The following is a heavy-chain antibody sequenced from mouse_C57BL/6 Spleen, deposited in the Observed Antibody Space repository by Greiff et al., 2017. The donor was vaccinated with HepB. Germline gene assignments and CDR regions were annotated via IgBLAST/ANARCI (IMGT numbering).Heavy chain of an antibody. D-gene: IGHD1-1*01. CDR2: INPSTGGT. V-gene: IGHV1-42*01. Sequence: VQLQQSGPELVKPGASVKISCKASGYSFTGYYMNWVKQSPEKSLEWIGEINPSTGGTTYNQKFKAKATLTVDKSSSTAYMQLKSLTSEDSAVYYGARRSVTTLVDPVAYWGQGTLVTVSA. J-gene: IGHJ3*01. CDR1: GYSFTGYY. CDR3: ARRSVTTLVDPVAY.